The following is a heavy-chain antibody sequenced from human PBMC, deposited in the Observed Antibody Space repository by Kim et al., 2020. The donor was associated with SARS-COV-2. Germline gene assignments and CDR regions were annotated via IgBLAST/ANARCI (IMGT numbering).Heavy chain of an antibody. J-gene: IGHJ6*02. CDR2: IVVGSGNT. D-gene: IGHD6-6*01. CDR1: GFTFTSSA. V-gene: IGHV1-58*01. Sequence: SVKVSCKASGFTFTSSAVQWVRQARGQRLEWIGWIVVGSGNTNYAQKFQERVTITRDMSTSTAYMELSSLRSEDTAVYYCAAVPHSEQLVGYYYYYYGMDVWGQGTTVTVSS. CDR3: AAVPHSEQLVGYYYYYYGMDV.